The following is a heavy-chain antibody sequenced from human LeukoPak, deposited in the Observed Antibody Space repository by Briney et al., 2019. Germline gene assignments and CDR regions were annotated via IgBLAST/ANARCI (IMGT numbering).Heavy chain of an antibody. V-gene: IGHV4-61*02. D-gene: IGHD6-6*01. CDR2: IYTSGST. CDR3: ARDRRAYSSSSNWFDP. J-gene: IGHJ5*02. CDR1: GGSISSGSYY. Sequence: SETLSLTCTVSGGSISSGSYYWSWIRQPAGKGLEWIGRIYTSGSTNYNPSLKSRVTISVDTSKNQFSLKLSSVTAADTAVYYCARDRRAYSSSSNWFDPWGQGTLVTVSS.